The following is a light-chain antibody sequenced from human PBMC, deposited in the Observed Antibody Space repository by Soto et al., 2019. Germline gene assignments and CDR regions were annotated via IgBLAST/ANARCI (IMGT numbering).Light chain of an antibody. CDR2: DDN. Sequence: SYELTQSPSVSVAPGQTARITCEEDNIGTKSVHWYQQKPGQAPALVVYDDNDRPSGIPERFSGSNSGTTATLAISRVEAGDEADYYCQVWDSTSDLVVFGGGTKLTVL. V-gene: IGLV3-21*02. J-gene: IGLJ2*01. CDR1: NIGTKS. CDR3: QVWDSTSDLVV.